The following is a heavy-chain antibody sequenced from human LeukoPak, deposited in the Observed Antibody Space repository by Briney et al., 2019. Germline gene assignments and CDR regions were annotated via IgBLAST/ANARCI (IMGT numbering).Heavy chain of an antibody. CDR3: AIHILGPCFDY. D-gene: IGHD3-9*01. Sequence: AGGSLRLSCAGSGFTFSSYAMSWVRQAPGKGLEWVSAISGSGGSTYYADSVKGRFTISRDNSKNTLYLQMNSLRAEDTAVYYCAIHILGPCFDYWCQGTLVTVSS. CDR2: ISGSGGST. J-gene: IGHJ4*02. CDR1: GFTFSSYA. V-gene: IGHV3-23*01.